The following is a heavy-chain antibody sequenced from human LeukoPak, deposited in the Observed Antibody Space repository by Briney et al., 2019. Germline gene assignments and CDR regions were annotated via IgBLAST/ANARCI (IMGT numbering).Heavy chain of an antibody. CDR2: INHSGST. CDR3: ARVPAAIPWYYYYGMDV. Sequence: SETLSLTCAVSGGSISSGGYSWSWIRQPPGKGLEWIGYINHSGSTNYNPSLKSRVTISVDTSKNQFSLKLSSVTAADTAVYYCARVPAAIPWYYYYGMDVWGQGTTVTVSS. CDR1: GGSISSGGYS. D-gene: IGHD2-2*02. V-gene: IGHV4-30-2*01. J-gene: IGHJ6*02.